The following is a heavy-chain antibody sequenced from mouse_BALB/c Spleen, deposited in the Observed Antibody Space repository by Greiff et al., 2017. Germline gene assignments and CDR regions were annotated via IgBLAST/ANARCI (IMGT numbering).Heavy chain of an antibody. V-gene: IGHV5-9-4*01. Sequence: EVQRVESGGGLVKPGGSLKLSCAASGFTFSSYAMSWVRQSPEKRLEWVAEISSGGSYTYYPDTVTGRFTISRDNAKNTLYLEMSSLRSEDTAMYYCARGYEGFAYWGQGTLVTVSA. CDR2: ISSGGSYT. D-gene: IGHD2-14*01. J-gene: IGHJ3*01. CDR3: ARGYEGFAY. CDR1: GFTFSSYA.